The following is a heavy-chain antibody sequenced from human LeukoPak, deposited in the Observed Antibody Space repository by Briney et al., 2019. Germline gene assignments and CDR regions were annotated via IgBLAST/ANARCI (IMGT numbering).Heavy chain of an antibody. Sequence: GGSLRLSCAAAGLTVSSNYMTWVRQVPGEGLERVSVFYNGINTYYADSVKGRFTTSRDNSKNTLYLQMNSLRVEDTAVYFCARVGSGNTYGYADYWGRGTLVTVSS. CDR3: ARVGSGNTYGYADY. CDR1: GLTVSSNY. CDR2: FYNGINT. V-gene: IGHV3-66*01. D-gene: IGHD5-18*01. J-gene: IGHJ4*02.